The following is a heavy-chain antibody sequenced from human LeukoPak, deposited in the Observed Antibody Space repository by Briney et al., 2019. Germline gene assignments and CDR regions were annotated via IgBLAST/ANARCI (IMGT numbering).Heavy chain of an antibody. CDR3: AKDKGYSYGFLIDY. CDR1: GFTFDDYA. V-gene: IGHV3-43*02. J-gene: IGHJ4*02. D-gene: IGHD5-18*01. Sequence: GGSLRLSCAASGFTFDDYAMHWVRQAPGKGLEWVSLISGDGGSTYYADSVKGRFTISRDSSKNSLYLQMNSLRTEDTALYYCAKDKGYSYGFLIDYWGQGTLVTVSS. CDR2: ISGDGGST.